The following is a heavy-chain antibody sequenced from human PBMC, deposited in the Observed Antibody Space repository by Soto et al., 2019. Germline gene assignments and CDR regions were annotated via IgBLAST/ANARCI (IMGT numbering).Heavy chain of an antibody. V-gene: IGHV1-69*12. CDR1: GGTFSSYA. CDR3: VTVVAIPGYPAT. J-gene: IGHJ5*02. CDR2: IVPIVDTS. Sequence: QVQLVQSGAEVRQPASSVKVSCKTSGGTFSSYAISWVRQAPGQGLEWMGVIVPIVDTSTYAQKFQGRVTITAHESTTTAYMELSSLRSDDTAIYYCVTVVAIPGYPATWGQGTLVTVSS. D-gene: IGHD5-12*01.